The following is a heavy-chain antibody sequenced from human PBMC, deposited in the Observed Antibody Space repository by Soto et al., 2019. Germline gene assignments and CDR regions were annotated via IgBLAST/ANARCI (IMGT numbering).Heavy chain of an antibody. J-gene: IGHJ6*02. CDR1: GFTFSSYA. CDR2: ISGSGGST. CDR3: AKGEPYDFWSGYYATDYYYYGMDV. Sequence: GGSLRLSCAASGFTFSSYAMSWVRQAPGKGLEWVSAISGSGGSTYYADSVKGRFTISRDNSKNTLYLQMNSLRAEDTAVYYCAKGEPYDFWSGYYATDYYYYGMDVWGQGTTVTVSS. D-gene: IGHD3-3*01. V-gene: IGHV3-23*01.